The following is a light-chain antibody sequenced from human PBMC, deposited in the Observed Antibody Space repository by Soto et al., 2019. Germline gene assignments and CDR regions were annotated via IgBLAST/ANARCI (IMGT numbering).Light chain of an antibody. CDR1: TGAVTASHY. CDR3: LLSYSDRRV. J-gene: IGLJ7*01. V-gene: IGLV7-46*01. Sequence: QAVVTQEPSLTVSPGGTVTLTCDSSTGAVTASHYPFWFQQKPGQAPRTLIVDTSDKSSWTPARFSGSLLGGKAALTLSGAQPEDEAEYSCLLSYSDRRVFGGGTQLTVL. CDR2: DTS.